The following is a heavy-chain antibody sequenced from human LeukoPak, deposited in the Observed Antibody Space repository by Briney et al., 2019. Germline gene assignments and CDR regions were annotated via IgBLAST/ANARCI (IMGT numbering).Heavy chain of an antibody. CDR3: VKGLSESYRNDAFHI. J-gene: IGHJ3*02. CDR2: ISWNGADI. CDR1: GFTCDDFA. Sequence: GGSVRRSCAASGFTCDDFAMLWLAATPGQSLEGGSLISWNGADIYYADPVKGRFTISRDNSKNSLYLQMNSLKADDTALYYCVKGLSESYRNDAFHIWGQGTMVTVSS. V-gene: IGHV3-43D*03. D-gene: IGHD1-26*01.